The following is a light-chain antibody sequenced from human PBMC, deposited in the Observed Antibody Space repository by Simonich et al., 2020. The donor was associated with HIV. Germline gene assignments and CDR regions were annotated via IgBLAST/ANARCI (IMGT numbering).Light chain of an antibody. J-gene: IGLJ3*02. CDR1: ALPEQY. CDR3: YSTDSSDNHWV. Sequence: SYELTQPPSVSLSPGQTARITCSGDALPEQYAYWYQQKSGQAPLLVIYEDSKRPSGIPERFSGSSSGTMATLTISGAQVEDEADYYCYSTDSSDNHWVFGGGTKLTVL. CDR2: EDS. V-gene: IGLV3-10*01.